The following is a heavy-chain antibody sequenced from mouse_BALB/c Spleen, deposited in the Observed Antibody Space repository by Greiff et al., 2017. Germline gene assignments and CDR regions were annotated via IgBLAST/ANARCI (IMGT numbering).Heavy chain of an antibody. CDR2: ISNGGGST. CDR1: GFTFSSYT. CDR3: ARQLPLDY. Sequence: EVKLVESGGGLVQPGGSLKLSCAASGFTFSSYTMSWVRQTPEKRLEWVAYISNGGGSTYYPDTVKGRFTISRDNAKNTLYLQMSSLKSEDTAMYYCARQLPLDYWGQGTSVTVSS. J-gene: IGHJ4*01. V-gene: IGHV5-12-2*01.